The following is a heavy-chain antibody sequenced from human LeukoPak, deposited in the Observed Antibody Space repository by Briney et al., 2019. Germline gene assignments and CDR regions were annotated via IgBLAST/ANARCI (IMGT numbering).Heavy chain of an antibody. CDR1: GYILTTYG. J-gene: IGHJ6*04. D-gene: IGHD3-10*01. CDR3: ARGPYYGSGSRADGMDV. CDR2: ISPYNGNT. Sequence: ASVKVSCKASGYILTTYGFSWVRQAPGQGLEWMGWISPYNGNTNYAQKFQGRVTMTADTSTSIAYMELRSLRSDDTAVYYCARGPYYGSGSRADGMDVWGKGTTVTVSS. V-gene: IGHV1-18*04.